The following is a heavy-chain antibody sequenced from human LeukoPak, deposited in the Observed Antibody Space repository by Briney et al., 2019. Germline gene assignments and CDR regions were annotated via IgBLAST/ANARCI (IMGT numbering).Heavy chain of an antibody. CDR1: GGSISSYY. CDR3: ARDSRRELLHAFDI. Sequence: SETLSLTCSVSGGSISSYYWSWIRQPPGKGLEWIGYIYYSGSTNYNPSLKSRVTISVDTSKNQFSLKLSSVTAADTAVYYCARDSRRELLHAFDIWGQGTMVTVSS. V-gene: IGHV4-59*01. D-gene: IGHD1-26*01. CDR2: IYYSGST. J-gene: IGHJ3*02.